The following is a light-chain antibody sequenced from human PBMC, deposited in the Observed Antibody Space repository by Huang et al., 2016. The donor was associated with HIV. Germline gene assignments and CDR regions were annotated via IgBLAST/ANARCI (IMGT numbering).Light chain of an antibody. CDR3: QQTQTSPYT. CDR2: GAS. Sequence: DIQMTQAPSFVSASVGDRVTITCRASQGVNSWLAWYQQKPGEAPNLLIYGASSLQSGVPARFSGSGSGTDFTLIINNLQPEDFVTYYCQQTQTSPYTFGQGTNVEI. V-gene: IGKV1-12*01. J-gene: IGKJ2*01. CDR1: QGVNSW.